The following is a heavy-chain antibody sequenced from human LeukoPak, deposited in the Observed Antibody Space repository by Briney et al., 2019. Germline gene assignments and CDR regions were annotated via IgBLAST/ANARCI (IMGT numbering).Heavy chain of an antibody. J-gene: IGHJ4*02. CDR1: GGSFSGYY. V-gene: IGHV4-34*01. Sequence: SETLSLTCAVYGGSFSGYYWSWIRQPPGKGLEWIGEINHSGSTNYNPSLKSRVTISVDTSKNQFSLKLSSVTAADTAVYYCARGLVVVPAARVHFDYWGQGTLVTVSS. D-gene: IGHD2-2*01. CDR2: INHSGST. CDR3: ARGLVVVPAARVHFDY.